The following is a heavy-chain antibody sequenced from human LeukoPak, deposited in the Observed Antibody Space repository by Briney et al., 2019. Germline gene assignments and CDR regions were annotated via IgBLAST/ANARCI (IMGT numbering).Heavy chain of an antibody. V-gene: IGHV4-38-2*02. Sequence: SETLSLTCSVSGYSIRSGYYWGWIRQPPGKGLGGIGSINHSGTTYYNPSLKSRVTISVDTAKNQFSLKLTSVTTADTAVYYSMRVDVGLVPSSNFDLWGRGTVVTVSS. J-gene: IGHJ2*01. CDR1: GYSIRSGYY. CDR3: MRVDVGLVPSSNFDL. CDR2: INHSGTT. D-gene: IGHD2-2*03.